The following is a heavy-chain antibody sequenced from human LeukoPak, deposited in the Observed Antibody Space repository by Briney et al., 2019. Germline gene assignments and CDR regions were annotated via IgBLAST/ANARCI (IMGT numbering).Heavy chain of an antibody. CDR2: ISSSSTI. V-gene: IGHV3-48*02. D-gene: IGHD3-22*01. Sequence: GGSLRLSCAASGFTFSSYSMNWVRQAPGKGLEWVSYISSSSTIYYADSVKGRFSIYRDNAKNSLYLQMDSLRDEDTAVYYCARDRSSGYYGSSDYWGQGTLVTVPS. CDR3: ARDRSSGYYGSSDY. J-gene: IGHJ4*02. CDR1: GFTFSSYS.